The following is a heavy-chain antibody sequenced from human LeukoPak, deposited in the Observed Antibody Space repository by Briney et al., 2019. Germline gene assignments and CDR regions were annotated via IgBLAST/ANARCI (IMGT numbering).Heavy chain of an antibody. CDR2: IYVTGT. CDR3: ARHIGGGIEDMDV. CDR1: GGSISSYS. J-gene: IGHJ6*03. V-gene: IGHV4-59*08. Sequence: PSETLSLTCTVSGGSISSYSWSWIRQPPGKGKEWIGYIYVTGTRYNPYLQSRVTISVDRSRNQFFLKMTSVTAADTAVYYCARHIGGGIEDMDVWGRGTKVTVSS. D-gene: IGHD3-16*02.